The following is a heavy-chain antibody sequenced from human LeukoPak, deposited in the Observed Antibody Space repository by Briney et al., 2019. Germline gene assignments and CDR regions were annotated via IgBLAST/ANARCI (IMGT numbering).Heavy chain of an antibody. CDR3: ARCLRYSSGWSGAFDM. D-gene: IGHD6-19*01. J-gene: IGHJ3*02. CDR2: ISTYNGNT. Sequence: ASVKVSCKASTYTFTSYGITWVRQAPGQGLEWMGWISTYNGNTNYTQNLQGRVTMTTDTSTSTAYMELRSLRSDDTAVYHCARCLRYSSGWSGAFDMWGQGTMVTVSS. V-gene: IGHV1-18*01. CDR1: TYTFTSYG.